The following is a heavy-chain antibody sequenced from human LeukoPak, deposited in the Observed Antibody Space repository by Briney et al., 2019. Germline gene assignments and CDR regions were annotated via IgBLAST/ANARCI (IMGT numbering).Heavy chain of an antibody. J-gene: IGHJ5*02. CDR3: ARGYHDVLTGLYHWLDP. CDR2: IHYSGST. Sequence: SETLSLTCTVFGGSISNYYWNWIRQPPGKGLEWIGYIHYSGSTKYNPSLKSRVLISLDTSKNQFSLKLSYVTAADTAMYYCARGYHDVLTGLYHWLDPWGQGTLVTVSS. CDR1: GGSISNYY. V-gene: IGHV4-59*12. D-gene: IGHD3-9*01.